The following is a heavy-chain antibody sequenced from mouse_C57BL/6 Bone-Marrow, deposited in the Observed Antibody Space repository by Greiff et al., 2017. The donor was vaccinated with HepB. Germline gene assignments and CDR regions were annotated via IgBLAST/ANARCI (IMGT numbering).Heavy chain of an antibody. V-gene: IGHV1-69*01. Sequence: VQLQQPGAELVMPGASVKLSCKASGYTFTSYWMHWVKQRPGQGLEWIGEIDPNNGGTSYNQKFKGKATLTVDKSSSTAYMELRSLPSEDSAVYYCARYGSYDFDYWGQGTTLTVSS. CDR1: GYTFTSYW. D-gene: IGHD1-1*01. J-gene: IGHJ2*01. CDR3: ARYGSYDFDY. CDR2: IDPNNGGT.